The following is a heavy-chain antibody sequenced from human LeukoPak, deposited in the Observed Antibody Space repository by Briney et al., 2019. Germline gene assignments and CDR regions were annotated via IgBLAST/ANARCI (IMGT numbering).Heavy chain of an antibody. J-gene: IGHJ3*02. CDR1: GFTFDDYG. CDR3: AKDLGMLGYCTSTSCSQDAFDI. CDR2: ISGSGGST. V-gene: IGHV3-23*01. D-gene: IGHD2-2*01. Sequence: SGGSLRLSCAASGFTFDDYGMSWVRQAPGKGLEWVSAISGSGGSTYYTESLKGRFTISRDNFKNTLYLQMNNLRAEDTAVYYCAKDLGMLGYCTSTSCSQDAFDIWGQGTMVTVSS.